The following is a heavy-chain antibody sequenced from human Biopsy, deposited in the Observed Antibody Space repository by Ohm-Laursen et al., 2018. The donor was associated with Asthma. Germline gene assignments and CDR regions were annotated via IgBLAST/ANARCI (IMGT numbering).Heavy chain of an antibody. CDR3: ARKIAARGGMGV. CDR2: IWYDGRKK. Sequence: SLRLSCSASGITFSTYGMHWVRQAPGKGLGWVSFIWYDGRKKTYADSVKGRFTISRDNSKNTLYLQMNSLRAEDTAVYYCARKIAARGGMGVWGQGTTVTVSS. J-gene: IGHJ6*02. V-gene: IGHV3-33*01. D-gene: IGHD6-6*01. CDR1: GITFSTYG.